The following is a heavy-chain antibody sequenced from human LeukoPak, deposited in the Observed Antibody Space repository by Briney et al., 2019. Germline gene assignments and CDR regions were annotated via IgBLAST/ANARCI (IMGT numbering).Heavy chain of an antibody. D-gene: IGHD1-1*01. V-gene: IGHV3-30*12. Sequence: GTSLKLSCAASGFTFSTYAMHWVRQPPGKGLEWVALVYYDGSNRYYGDFVKGRFTISRDNPKKTLYLQMNSLRAEDTAVYYCARAGTTIGGGYWFDPWGLGTLVTVSS. CDR2: VYYDGSNR. CDR3: ARAGTTIGGGYWFDP. CDR1: GFTFSTYA. J-gene: IGHJ5*02.